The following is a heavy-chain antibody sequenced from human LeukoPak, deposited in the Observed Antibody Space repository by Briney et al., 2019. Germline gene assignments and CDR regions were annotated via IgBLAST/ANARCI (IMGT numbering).Heavy chain of an antibody. CDR1: GYTFTSYY. CDR3: ARGEGLTGSSSPFDY. J-gene: IGHJ4*02. V-gene: IGHV1-46*01. Sequence: GASVKVSCKASGYTFTSYYMHWVRQAPGQGLEWMGIINPSGGSTSYAQKFQGRVTMTRDTSTSTVYMELSSLRSEDTAVYYCARGEGLTGSSSPFDYWGQGTLVTVSS. D-gene: IGHD6-6*01. CDR2: INPSGGST.